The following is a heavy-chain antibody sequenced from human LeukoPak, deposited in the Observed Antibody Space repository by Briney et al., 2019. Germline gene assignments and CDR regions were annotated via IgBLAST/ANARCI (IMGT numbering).Heavy chain of an antibody. D-gene: IGHD6-13*01. CDR3: ASRSYSGPLGLAFDI. CDR1: GGSISSYY. J-gene: IGHJ3*02. CDR2: IYTTGST. Sequence: KPSETLSLTCTVSGGSISSYYWTWIRQPAGKGLEWIGRIYTTGSTNYNPSLKNRVTMSVDTSKNQFSLKLSSVTAADTAVYYCASRSYSGPLGLAFDIWGQGTMVTVSS. V-gene: IGHV4-4*07.